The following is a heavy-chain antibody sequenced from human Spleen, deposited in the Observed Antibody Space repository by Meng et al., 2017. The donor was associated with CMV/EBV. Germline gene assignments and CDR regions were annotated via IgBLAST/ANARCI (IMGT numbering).Heavy chain of an antibody. CDR1: GFTVSSNY. J-gene: IGHJ4*02. V-gene: IGHV3-66*02. CDR2: IYSGGST. CDR3: AKDLYQLLLYYFDY. Sequence: GGSLRLSCAASGFTVSSNYMSWVRQAPGKGLEWVSVIYSGGSTYYADSVKGRFTISRDNSKNTLYLQMNSLRAEDTAVYYCAKDLYQLLLYYFDYWGQGTLVTVSS. D-gene: IGHD2-2*01.